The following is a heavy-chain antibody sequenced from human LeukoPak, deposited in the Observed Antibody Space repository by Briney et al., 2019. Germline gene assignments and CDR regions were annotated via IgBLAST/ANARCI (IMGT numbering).Heavy chain of an antibody. V-gene: IGHV3-7*01. J-gene: IGHJ4*02. CDR2: ISEDGSDK. Sequence: GGSLRLSCAASGFTFSSYAMSWVRQAPGKGLEWVASISEDGSDKYYVDSVKGRFTSSRDNAKNSLYLQMNSLRAEDTAVYYCARDTYRFDDFWGQGTLVTVSS. CDR3: ARDTYRFDDF. CDR1: GFTFSSYA.